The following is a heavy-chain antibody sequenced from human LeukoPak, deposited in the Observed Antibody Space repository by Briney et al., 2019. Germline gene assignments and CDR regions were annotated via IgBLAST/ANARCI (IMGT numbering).Heavy chain of an antibody. V-gene: IGHV3-66*01. D-gene: IGHD1-14*01. CDR2: IRGSGET. CDR3: ARDRAATPAWVEFDP. Sequence: GGSLRLSCAVSGFSVSNYYMNWVRQAPGKGLEWVSLIRGSGETFYADSVKGRFTISRDDSKNTVHLQMNSLRVEHTADYFCARDRAATPAWVEFDPWGQGTLVTVSS. CDR1: GFSVSNYY. J-gene: IGHJ5*02.